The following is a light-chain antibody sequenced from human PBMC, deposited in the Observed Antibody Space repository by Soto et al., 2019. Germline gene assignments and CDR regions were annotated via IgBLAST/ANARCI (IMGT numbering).Light chain of an antibody. CDR3: CSYAGTNTWV. J-gene: IGLJ2*01. V-gene: IGLV2-23*01. CDR1: STNVGSSNF. Sequence: QSALTQPASVSGSPGQSITISCNETSTNVGSSNFVSWYQQYPGKAPRLVIYDGSKRPSGVSIRFSGSKSGNTASLTISGLQTEDEADYYCCSYAGTNTWVFGGGTKLTVL. CDR2: DGS.